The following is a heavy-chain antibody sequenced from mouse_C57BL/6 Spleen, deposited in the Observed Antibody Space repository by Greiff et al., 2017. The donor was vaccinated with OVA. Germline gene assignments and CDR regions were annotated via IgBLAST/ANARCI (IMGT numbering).Heavy chain of an antibody. CDR3: ARGNYYGSSYWFAY. CDR1: GYTFTSYW. D-gene: IGHD1-1*01. CDR2: IYPGSGST. Sequence: QVQLQQPGAELVKPGASVKMSCKASGYTFTSYWITWVKQRPGQGLEWIGDIYPGSGSTNYNEKFKSKATLTVDTSSSTAYMQLSSLTSEDSAVYYCARGNYYGSSYWFAYWGQGTLVTVAA. J-gene: IGHJ3*01. V-gene: IGHV1-55*01.